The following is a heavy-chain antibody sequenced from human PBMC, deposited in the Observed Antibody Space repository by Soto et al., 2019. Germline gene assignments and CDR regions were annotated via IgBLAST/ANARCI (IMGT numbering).Heavy chain of an antibody. D-gene: IGHD6-19*01. CDR2: ISTAGDT. V-gene: IGHV3-13*01. CDR1: GFTFSSYD. CDR3: ARAAYSSGWYYFDY. J-gene: IGHJ4*02. Sequence: GGSLRLSCAASGFTFSSYDMHWVRQATGKGLEWVSAISTAGDTYYPGSVKGRFTISRENAKNSLYLQMNSLRAEDTAVYYCARAAYSSGWYYFDYWGQGTLVTVSS.